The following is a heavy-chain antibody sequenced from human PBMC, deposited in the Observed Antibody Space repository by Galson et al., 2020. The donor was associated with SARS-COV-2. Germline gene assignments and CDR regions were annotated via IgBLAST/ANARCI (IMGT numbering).Heavy chain of an antibody. CDR3: ARVLVVDPTRVDY. J-gene: IGHJ4*02. CDR1: GGSIRSGGYY. CDR2: ISYSGST. V-gene: IGHV4-31*11. D-gene: IGHD2-15*01. Sequence: SETLSLTCAVSGGSIRSGGYYWSWIRQHPGKGLEWIGYISYSGSTYYNPSLKSRVTISVDTSKNQFSLKLSSVTAADTAVYYCARVLVVDPTRVDYWGQGTLVTVSS.